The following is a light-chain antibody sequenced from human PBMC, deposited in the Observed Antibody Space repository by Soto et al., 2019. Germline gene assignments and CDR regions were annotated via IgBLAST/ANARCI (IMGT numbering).Light chain of an antibody. CDR2: GAS. J-gene: IGKJ2*01. CDR1: QSVSSTY. Sequence: EIVLTQSPATLSLSPGERATLSCRASQSVSSTYLAWYQQKPGQAPRLLIYGASTRATGIPDRFSGSGSGTDFTLTISRLEPDDFAVYFCQQYDSSLYTFGQGTKLEIK. CDR3: QQYDSSLYT. V-gene: IGKV3-20*01.